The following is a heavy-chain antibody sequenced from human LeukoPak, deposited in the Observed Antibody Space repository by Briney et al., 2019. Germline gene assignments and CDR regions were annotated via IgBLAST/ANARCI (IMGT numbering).Heavy chain of an antibody. CDR3: AKHYDHYYYGSGIDY. CDR1: GFTFSSYA. CDR2: ISGSGGST. V-gene: IGHV3-23*01. D-gene: IGHD3-10*01. Sequence: GGSLRLSCAASGFTFSSYAMSWVRQAPGKGLEWVSAISGSGGSTYYADSVKGRFTISRDNSKNTRYLQMNSLRAEDTAVYYCAKHYDHYYYGSGIDYWGQGTLVTVSS. J-gene: IGHJ4*02.